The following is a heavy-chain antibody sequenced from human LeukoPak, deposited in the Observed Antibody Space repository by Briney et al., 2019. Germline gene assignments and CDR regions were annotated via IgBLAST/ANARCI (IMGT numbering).Heavy chain of an antibody. D-gene: IGHD3-16*02. Sequence: ASGPTLANPTQTLTLTCTFSGFSLSTSGMCVSWIRQPPGKALEWLARIDWDDDKYYSTSLKTRLTISKDTSKNQVVLTMTNMDPVDTATYYCARFTFGGVIGTDWGQGTLVTVSS. CDR2: IDWDDDK. CDR3: ARFTFGGVIGTD. J-gene: IGHJ4*02. CDR1: GFSLSTSGMC. V-gene: IGHV2-70*11.